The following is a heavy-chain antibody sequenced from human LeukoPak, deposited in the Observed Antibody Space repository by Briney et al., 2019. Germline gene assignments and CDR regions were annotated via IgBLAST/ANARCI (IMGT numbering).Heavy chain of an antibody. D-gene: IGHD3-10*01. Sequence: SETLSLTCAVYGGSFSGYYWSWIRQPPGKGLEWIGEINHSGSTNYNPSLKSRVTISVDTSKNQFSLKLSSVTAADTAVYYCARGFLGTYGSGSYSASPKGDWFDPWGQGTLVTVSS. J-gene: IGHJ5*02. CDR1: GGSFSGYY. V-gene: IGHV4-34*01. CDR2: INHSGST. CDR3: ARGFLGTYGSGSYSASPKGDWFDP.